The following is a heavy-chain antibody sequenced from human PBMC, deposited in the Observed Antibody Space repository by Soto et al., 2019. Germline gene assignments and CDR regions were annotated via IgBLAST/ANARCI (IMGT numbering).Heavy chain of an antibody. CDR1: GYTFTGYY. CDR2: INPNSGGT. Sequence: ASVKVSCKASGYTFTGYYMHWVRQAPGQGLEWMGWINPNSGGTNYAQKFQGRVTMTRDTSISTAYMELSRLRSDDTAVYYCARVQTLSGHCSGGSCYSSDYYYGMDVWGQGTTVTVS. V-gene: IGHV1-2*02. J-gene: IGHJ6*02. D-gene: IGHD2-15*01. CDR3: ARVQTLSGHCSGGSCYSSDYYYGMDV.